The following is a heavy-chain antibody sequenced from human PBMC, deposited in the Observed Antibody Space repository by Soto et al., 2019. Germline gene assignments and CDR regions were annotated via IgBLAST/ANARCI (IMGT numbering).Heavy chain of an antibody. Sequence: GASLRLSCAASGFTFSSFGMHWVRQAAGKGLGWVAVISFDGSNKYYADSVKGRFTISRDNSKNTLSLQMNSLKAEDTAVYYCAGDPTGEMGTVFQAFDIWGQGTMVNVSS. CDR2: ISFDGSNK. CDR1: GFTFSSFG. J-gene: IGHJ3*02. V-gene: IGHV3-30*03. CDR3: AGDPTGEMGTVFQAFDI. D-gene: IGHD5-18*01.